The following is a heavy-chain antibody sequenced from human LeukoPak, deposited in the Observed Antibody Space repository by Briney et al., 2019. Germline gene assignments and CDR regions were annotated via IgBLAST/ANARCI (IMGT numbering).Heavy chain of an antibody. J-gene: IGHJ3*02. Sequence: GASVKVSCKASGYTLTAYYMHWVRQAPGQGLEWRGWINPNSGGTNYAQKFQGRVTMTRDTSISTAYMELSRLRSDDTAVYYCARGRFLEWRKSPDAFDIWGQGTMVTVSS. V-gene: IGHV1-2*02. CDR3: ARGRFLEWRKSPDAFDI. D-gene: IGHD3-3*01. CDR1: GYTLTAYY. CDR2: INPNSGGT.